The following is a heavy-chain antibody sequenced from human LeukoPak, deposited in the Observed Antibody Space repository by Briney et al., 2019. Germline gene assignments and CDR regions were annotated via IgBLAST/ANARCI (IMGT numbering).Heavy chain of an antibody. CDR2: ISSSGSTI. CDR1: GFTFSSYE. Sequence: GGSLRLSCAASGFTFSSYEMNWVRQAPGKGLEWVSYISSSGSTIYYADSMKGRFTISRDNAKNSLYLQMNSLRAEDTAVYYCAREGPSSSSCFDYWGQGTLVTLSS. D-gene: IGHD6-13*01. CDR3: AREGPSSSSCFDY. V-gene: IGHV3-48*03. J-gene: IGHJ4*02.